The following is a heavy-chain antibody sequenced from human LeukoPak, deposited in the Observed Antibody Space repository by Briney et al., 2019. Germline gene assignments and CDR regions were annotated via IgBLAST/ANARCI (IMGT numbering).Heavy chain of an antibody. V-gene: IGHV4-61*10. J-gene: IGHJ4*02. CDR1: GGSVSSNRYY. CDR3: ARHSYSGSYFGY. Sequence: SETLSLTCTVSGGSVSSNRYYWTWIRQPAGKGLEWIGHIYSSGITHYNPSLKSRVTISVDTSKNEFSLKLSSVTAADAAEYYGARHSYSGSYFGYWGQGTLVTVSS. CDR2: IYSSGIT. D-gene: IGHD1-26*01.